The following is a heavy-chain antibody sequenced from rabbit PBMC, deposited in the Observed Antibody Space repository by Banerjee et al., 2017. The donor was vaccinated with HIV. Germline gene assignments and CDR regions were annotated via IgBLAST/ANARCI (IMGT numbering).Heavy chain of an antibody. CDR3: ARDNSGSSYYYNL. V-gene: IGHV1S40*01. CDR2: INTGYGST. D-gene: IGHD8-1*01. CDR1: GFSFSSSYC. J-gene: IGHJ4*01. Sequence: QSLEESGGDLVKPGASLTLTCTASGFSFSSSYCMCWVRQAPGKGLEWIACINTGYGSTWYASWAKGRFTISRTSSTTVTLQMTSLTAADTATYFCARDNSGSSYYYNLWGQAPWSPS.